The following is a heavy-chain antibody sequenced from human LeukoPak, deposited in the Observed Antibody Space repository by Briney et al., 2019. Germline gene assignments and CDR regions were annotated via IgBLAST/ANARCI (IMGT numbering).Heavy chain of an antibody. CDR1: GGTFSSYA. CDR3: ARAAAAGDETLDY. J-gene: IGHJ4*02. V-gene: IGHV1-69*01. Sequence: SVKVSCKASGGTFSSYAISWVRQAPGQGLEWMGGILPIFGTTNYAQKFQGRVTITADESTSTAYMELSSLRSEDTAVYYCARAAAAGDETLDYWGQGTLVTVSS. D-gene: IGHD6-13*01. CDR2: ILPIFGTT.